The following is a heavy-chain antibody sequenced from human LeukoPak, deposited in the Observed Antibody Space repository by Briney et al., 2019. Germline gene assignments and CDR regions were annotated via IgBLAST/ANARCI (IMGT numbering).Heavy chain of an antibody. Sequence: PSETLSLTCTVSGGSISSYYWSWIRQPPGKGLEWIGYIYYSGSTNYNPSLKSRVTISVDTSKNQFSLKLSSVTAADTAVYYCASNIRNYYDSSGHDAFDIWGQGTMVTVSS. D-gene: IGHD3-22*01. CDR2: IYYSGST. V-gene: IGHV4-59*01. J-gene: IGHJ3*02. CDR1: GGSISSYY. CDR3: ASNIRNYYDSSGHDAFDI.